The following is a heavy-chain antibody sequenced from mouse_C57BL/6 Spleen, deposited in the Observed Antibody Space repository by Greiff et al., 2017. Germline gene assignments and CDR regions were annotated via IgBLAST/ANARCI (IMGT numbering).Heavy chain of an antibody. V-gene: IGHV5-4*01. J-gene: IGHJ1*03. CDR2: ISDGGSYT. CDR3: ARGITTVVATRYWYFDV. CDR1: GFTFSSYA. Sequence: EVQLVKSGGGLVKPGGSLKLSCAASGFTFSSYAMSWVRQTPEKRLEWVATISDGGSYTYYPDNVKGRFTISRDNAKNNLYLQMSHLKSEDTAMYYCARGITTVVATRYWYFDVWGTGTTVTVSS. D-gene: IGHD1-1*01.